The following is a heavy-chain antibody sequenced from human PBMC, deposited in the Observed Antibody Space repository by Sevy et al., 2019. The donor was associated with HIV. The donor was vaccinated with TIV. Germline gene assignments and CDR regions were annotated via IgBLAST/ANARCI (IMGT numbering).Heavy chain of an antibody. V-gene: IGHV4-59*08. CDR1: GGSISSYY. CDR3: ARQVGDIVAYFDY. D-gene: IGHD2-15*01. Sequence: SETLSLTCTVSGGSISSYYWSWIRQPPGKGLEWIGYIYYSGSTNYNPSLKSRVTISVDTSKNQFSLKLSSVTAADTAVYYCARQVGDIVAYFDYWGQGTLVTVSS. J-gene: IGHJ4*02. CDR2: IYYSGST.